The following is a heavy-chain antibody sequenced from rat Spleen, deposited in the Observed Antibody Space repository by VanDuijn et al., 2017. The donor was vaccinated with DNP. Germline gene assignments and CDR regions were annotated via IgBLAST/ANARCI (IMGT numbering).Heavy chain of an antibody. CDR3: ARWEGNNYYFDY. Sequence: EVQLVESGGGLVQPGRSLKFSCAASGFTFSDYNMAWVRQAPKKGLEWVATISYDGSSTYYRDSVKGRFTISRDNAKSTLYLQMDSLRSEDMATYYCARWEGNNYYFDYWGQGVMVTVSS. J-gene: IGHJ2*01. CDR1: GFTFSDYN. D-gene: IGHD1-10*01. V-gene: IGHV5-7*01. CDR2: ISYDGSST.